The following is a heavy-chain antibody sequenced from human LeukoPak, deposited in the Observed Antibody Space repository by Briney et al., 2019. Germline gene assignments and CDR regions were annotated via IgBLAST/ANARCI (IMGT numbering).Heavy chain of an antibody. D-gene: IGHD3-22*01. CDR2: IHYTGTP. CDR3: ARDSKYDSSGHAP. V-gene: IGHV4-39*07. J-gene: IGHJ5*02. CDR1: GGSISSTNYY. Sequence: SETLSLTCSVSGGSISSTNYYWAWIRQPPGKGLEWIGSIHYTGTPHYSASLKSRVTISVDTSKNQFSLNLPSVTAADTAVYYCARDSKYDSSGHAPWGQGILVTVSS.